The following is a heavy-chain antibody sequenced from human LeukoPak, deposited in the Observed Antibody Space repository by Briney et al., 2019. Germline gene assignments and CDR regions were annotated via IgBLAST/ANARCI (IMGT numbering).Heavy chain of an antibody. V-gene: IGHV3-7*01. J-gene: IGHJ4*02. D-gene: IGHD6-13*01. CDR3: AKDKGSSWYEMIDY. CDR2: IKHDGSEK. CDR1: GFTFSSYW. Sequence: GGSLRLSCAASGFTFSSYWMSWVRQAPGKGLEWVANIKHDGSEKYYVDSVKGRFTISRDNSKNTLYLQMNSLRAEDTAVYYCAKDKGSSWYEMIDYWGQGTLVTVSS.